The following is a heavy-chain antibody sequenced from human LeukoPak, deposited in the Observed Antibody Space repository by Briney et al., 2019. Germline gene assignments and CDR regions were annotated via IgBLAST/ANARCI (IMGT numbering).Heavy chain of an antibody. J-gene: IGHJ4*02. D-gene: IGHD3-3*01. CDR1: GGSISSGSYY. Sequence: PSETLSLTCTVSGGSISSGSYYWRWIRQPAGKGLEWIGRIYTSGSTNYNPSLKSRVTISVDTSKNQFSLKLSSVTAADTAVYYCARDTNFWSGYSYFDYWGQGTLVTVSS. V-gene: IGHV4-61*02. CDR2: IYTSGST. CDR3: ARDTNFWSGYSYFDY.